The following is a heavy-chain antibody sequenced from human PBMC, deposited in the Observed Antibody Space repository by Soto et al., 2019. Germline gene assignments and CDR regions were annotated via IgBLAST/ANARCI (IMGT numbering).Heavy chain of an antibody. V-gene: IGHV4-31*03. J-gene: IGHJ4*02. D-gene: IGHD3-9*01. CDR3: ARGYDILTFDY. Sequence: QVQLQESGPGLVKPSQTLSLTCTVSGGSISSGGYYWSWIRQHPGKGLEWTGYIHYSGSTYYTPYRKXRXTXSIXTSKNQFSLKLSSVTAADTAVCYCARGYDILTFDYWGQGTLVTVSS. CDR1: GGSISSGGYY. CDR2: IHYSGST.